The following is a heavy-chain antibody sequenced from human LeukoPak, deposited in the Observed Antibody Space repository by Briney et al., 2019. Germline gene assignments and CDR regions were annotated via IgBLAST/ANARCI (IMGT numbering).Heavy chain of an antibody. V-gene: IGHV3-11*04. J-gene: IGHJ4*02. Sequence: PGGSLRLSRAASALTFSDYYMSWIRQAPGKGLDWVSYIDSSGSSTFYADSVKGRFTISRDNAKNSLYLQRNGLRADDTAVYYCASRYSPFDFWGQGTLVTVSS. D-gene: IGHD5-18*01. CDR1: ALTFSDYY. CDR3: ASRYSPFDF. CDR2: IDSSGSST.